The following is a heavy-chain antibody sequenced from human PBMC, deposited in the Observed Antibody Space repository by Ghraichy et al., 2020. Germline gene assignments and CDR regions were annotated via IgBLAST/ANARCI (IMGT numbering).Heavy chain of an antibody. J-gene: IGHJ6*02. Sequence: GGSLRLSCAASGFTFSDYYMSWIRQAPGKGLEWVSYISSSGSTIYYADSVKGRFTISRDNAKNSLYLQMNSLRAEDTAVYYCARVRGPWYSSSWYTSHAPGGMDVWGQGTTVTVSS. CDR1: GFTFSDYY. CDR2: ISSSGSTI. CDR3: ARVRGPWYSSSWYTSHAPGGMDV. V-gene: IGHV3-11*01. D-gene: IGHD6-13*01.